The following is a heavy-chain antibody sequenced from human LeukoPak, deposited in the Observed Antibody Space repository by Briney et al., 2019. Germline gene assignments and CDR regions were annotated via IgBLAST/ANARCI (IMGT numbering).Heavy chain of an antibody. CDR2: IYYSGST. V-gene: IGHV4-39*01. D-gene: IGHD3-10*01. J-gene: IGHJ4*02. CDR1: GGSISSSSYY. CDR3: ARPAMVRGVIIT. Sequence: PSETLSLTCTVSGGSISSSSYYWGWIRQPPGKGPEWIGSIYYSGSTYYNPSLKSRVTISVDTSKNQFSLKLSSVTAADTAVYYCARPAMVRGVIITWGQGTLVTVSS.